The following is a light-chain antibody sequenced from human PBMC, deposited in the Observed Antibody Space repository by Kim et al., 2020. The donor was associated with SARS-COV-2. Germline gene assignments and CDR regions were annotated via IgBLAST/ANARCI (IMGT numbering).Light chain of an antibody. J-gene: IGKJ1*01. CDR1: QDISNF. CDR3: QKYISAPWT. Sequence: SASAGDRVTITCRSSQDISNFLAWYQQKPGKAPKLLIYATSILHSGVPPRFSGSGSGTDFTLTISSLQPEDVASYYCQKYISAPWTFGQGTKLEI. V-gene: IGKV1-27*01. CDR2: ATS.